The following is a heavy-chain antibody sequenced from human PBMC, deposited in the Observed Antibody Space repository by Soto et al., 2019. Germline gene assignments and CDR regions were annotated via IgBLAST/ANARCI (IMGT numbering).Heavy chain of an antibody. CDR3: ARGRMAGVPAADAFDI. CDR2: ISAYNGNT. Sequence: ASVKVSCKASGYTFTSYGISWVRQAPGQGLEWMGWISAYNGNTNYAQKLQGRVTMTTDTSTSTAYMELRSLRSDDTDVYDCARGRMAGVPAADAFDIWGQGTMVTVSS. J-gene: IGHJ3*02. D-gene: IGHD2-2*01. V-gene: IGHV1-18*01. CDR1: GYTFTSYG.